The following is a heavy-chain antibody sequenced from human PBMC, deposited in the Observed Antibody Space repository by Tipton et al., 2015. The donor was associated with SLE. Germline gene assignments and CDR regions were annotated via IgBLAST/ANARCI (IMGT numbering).Heavy chain of an antibody. Sequence: TLSLTCTVSGGSISSYYWSWIRQSPGKGLEWIGYIYYSGSTNYNPSLKSRVTISVDTSKNEFSLKLSSVTAADTAVYYCARSSATGFYYMDVWGKGTTVTVSS. CDR2: IYYSGST. CDR3: ARSSATGFYYMDV. CDR1: GGSISSYY. D-gene: IGHD3-10*01. J-gene: IGHJ6*03. V-gene: IGHV4-59*07.